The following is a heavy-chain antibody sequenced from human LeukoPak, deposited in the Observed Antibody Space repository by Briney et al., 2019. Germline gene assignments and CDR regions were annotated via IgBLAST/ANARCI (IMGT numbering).Heavy chain of an antibody. D-gene: IGHD3-3*01. CDR2: INPNTGGT. V-gene: IGHV1-2*02. CDR1: GYTFTDYY. CDR3: VRGILEWVTLGYAFDI. Sequence: ASVKVSCKTSGYTFTDYYMHWVRQAPGQGLEWMGWINPNTGGTNFAQKLQGRVTMARDTSINTAFMELYSLRSDDTAMYYCVRGILEWVTLGYAFDIWGQGTMVTVSS. J-gene: IGHJ3*02.